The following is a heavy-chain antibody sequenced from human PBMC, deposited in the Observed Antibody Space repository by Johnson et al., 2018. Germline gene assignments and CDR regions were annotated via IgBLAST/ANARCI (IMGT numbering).Heavy chain of an antibody. Sequence: VQLQESGGGVVQPGRSLRLSCAASGFTFSSYGMHWVRQAPGKGLEWVSSISSSSSYIYYADSVKGRFTISRDNAKNSLYLQMNSLRAEDTAVYYCAREQLVTYYYYYMDVWGKGTTVTVSS. CDR3: AREQLVTYYYYYMDV. CDR1: GFTFSSYG. V-gene: IGHV3-21*01. J-gene: IGHJ6*03. CDR2: ISSSSSYI. D-gene: IGHD6-6*01.